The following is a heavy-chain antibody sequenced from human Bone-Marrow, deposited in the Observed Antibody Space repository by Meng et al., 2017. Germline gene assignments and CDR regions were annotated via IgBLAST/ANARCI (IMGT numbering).Heavy chain of an antibody. CDR2: VYHRGDT. J-gene: IGHJ4*02. Sequence: QVQLQESGPGLVKPSGTLSLTCTVSGDSISSDIWWSWVRQPPGKGLEWIGEVYHRGDTNYNPSLKSRVDISVDKSKNQFYLSLFSVTAADTAVYYCGRDQGRELINHWGQGTRVTFSS. D-gene: IGHD1-7*01. CDR3: GRDQGRELINH. V-gene: IGHV4-4*02. CDR1: GDSISSDIW.